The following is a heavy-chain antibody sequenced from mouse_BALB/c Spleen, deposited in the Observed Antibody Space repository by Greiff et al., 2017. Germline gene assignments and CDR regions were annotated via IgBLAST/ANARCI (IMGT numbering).Heavy chain of an antibody. Sequence: VQLQQSGPALMTPGASVTISCQATGYTFRSYWIEWVKQRPGHGLEWIGEILPGSGSTNYTEKFKGKATFTADTSSNTAYMQLSSLTSEDSAVYYCARHYGCDGDWDYWGQGTTLTVSS. CDR1: GYTFRSYW. D-gene: IGHD2-14*01. V-gene: IGHV1-9*01. CDR3: ARHYGCDGDWDY. CDR2: ILPGSGST. J-gene: IGHJ2*01.